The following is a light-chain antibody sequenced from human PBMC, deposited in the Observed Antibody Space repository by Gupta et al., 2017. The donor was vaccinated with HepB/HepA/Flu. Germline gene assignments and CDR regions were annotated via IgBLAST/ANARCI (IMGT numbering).Light chain of an antibody. CDR2: GTS. J-gene: IGKJ1*01. CDR3: QQYNNWPLT. Sequence: DIVMTQSPATLSVSPGERATLACRAGQSVSSNLAWYQQKPGQAPRLLIYGTSTRATGIPARFSGSGSGTEFTLTISSLQSEDFAVYYCQQYNNWPLTFGQGTKVEIK. CDR1: QSVSSN. V-gene: IGKV3-15*01.